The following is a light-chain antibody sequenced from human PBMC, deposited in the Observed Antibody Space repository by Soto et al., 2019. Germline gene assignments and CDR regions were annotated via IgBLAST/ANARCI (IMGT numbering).Light chain of an antibody. CDR3: GTWDSSLSAVV. Sequence: QSVLTQPPSVSAAPGQKVTISCSGSSSNIGNNYVSWYQQLPGTAPNLLIYYNNKRHSGIPYRFSDSKSGTSATLGITGLQTGAEADYYCGTWDSSLSAVVFGGGTKLTVL. CDR1: SSNIGNNY. V-gene: IGLV1-51*01. CDR2: YNN. J-gene: IGLJ2*01.